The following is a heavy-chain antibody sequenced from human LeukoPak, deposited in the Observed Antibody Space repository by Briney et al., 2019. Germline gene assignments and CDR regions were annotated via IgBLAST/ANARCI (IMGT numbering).Heavy chain of an antibody. CDR3: ARGRTDPTYYDFWSGYFGYFDY. V-gene: IGHV3-21*01. CDR2: ISSSSSYI. CDR1: GFTFSSYS. D-gene: IGHD3-3*01. J-gene: IGHJ4*01. Sequence: GGSLRLSCAASGFTFSSYSMNWVRQAPGKGLEWVPSISSSSSYIYYADSVKGRFTISRDNAKNSLYLQMNSLRAEDTAVYYCARGRTDPTYYDFWSGYFGYFDYWGQEPWSPSPQ.